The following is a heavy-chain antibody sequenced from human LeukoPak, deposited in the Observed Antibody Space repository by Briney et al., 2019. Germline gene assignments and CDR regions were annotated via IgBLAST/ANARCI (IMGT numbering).Heavy chain of an antibody. J-gene: IGHJ5*02. Sequence: ASVKVSCKASGYTFTSYAMNWVRQAPGQGLEWMGWINTNTGNPTYAQGFTGRFVFSLDTSVSTAYLQISSLKAEDTAVYYCARDSEAAAILHWFVLWGEGTLVTVSS. CDR1: GYTFTSYA. CDR3: ARDSEAAAILHWFVL. V-gene: IGHV7-4-1*02. CDR2: INTNTGNP. D-gene: IGHD2-2*02.